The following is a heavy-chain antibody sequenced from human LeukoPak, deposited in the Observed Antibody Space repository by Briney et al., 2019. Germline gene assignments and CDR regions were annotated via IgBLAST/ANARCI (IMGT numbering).Heavy chain of an antibody. CDR1: GFTFSSYG. CDR3: ARGPYSSGWYGSLDY. Sequence: PGGSLRLSCAASGFTFSSYGMHWVRQAPGKGLEWVAVIWYDGSNKYYADSVKGRFTISRDNSKNTLYLQMNSLRAEDTAVYYCARGPYSSGWYGSLDYWGQGTLVTVSS. D-gene: IGHD6-19*01. V-gene: IGHV3-33*01. J-gene: IGHJ4*02. CDR2: IWYDGSNK.